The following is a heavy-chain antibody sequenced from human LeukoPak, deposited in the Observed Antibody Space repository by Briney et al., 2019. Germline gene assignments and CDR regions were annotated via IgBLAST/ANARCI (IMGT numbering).Heavy chain of an antibody. CDR1: GGSISSYY. D-gene: IGHD5-12*01. J-gene: IGHJ6*04. Sequence: KPSETLSLTCTVSGGSISSYYWTWIRQPPGKRLEWIGYIYHSGSTNYNPSLKSRVTISVDTSKNQFSLKLSSVTAADTAVYYCARDGYSGKDIDVWGKGTTVTVSS. V-gene: IGHV4-59*01. CDR3: ARDGYSGKDIDV. CDR2: IYHSGST.